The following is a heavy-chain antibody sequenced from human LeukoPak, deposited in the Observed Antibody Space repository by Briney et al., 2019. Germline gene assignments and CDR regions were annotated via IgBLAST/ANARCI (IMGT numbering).Heavy chain of an antibody. J-gene: IGHJ4*02. Sequence: SETLSLTCTVSGGSISSSSYYWGWIRQPPGQGLEWIGSIYYSGSTYYNPSLKSRVTISVDTSKNQFSLKLSSVTAADTAVYYCARQSSGYRPYYFDYWGQGTLVTVSS. CDR1: GGSISSSSYY. CDR2: IYYSGST. CDR3: ARQSSGYRPYYFDY. D-gene: IGHD3-10*01. V-gene: IGHV4-39*01.